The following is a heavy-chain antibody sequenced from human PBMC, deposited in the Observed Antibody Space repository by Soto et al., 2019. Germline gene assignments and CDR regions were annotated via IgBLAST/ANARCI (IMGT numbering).Heavy chain of an antibody. V-gene: IGHV4-39*01. Sequence: SETLSLTCTVSGGSISGSSYYWGWIRQPPGKGLEWIGNIYYSGSTYYNPSLKSRVTISVDTSKNQFSLKLSSVAAADTAVYYCMLGSGWKDFDYWGQGTLVTVS. CDR2: IYYSGST. CDR1: GGSISGSSYY. CDR3: MLGSGWKDFDY. J-gene: IGHJ4*02. D-gene: IGHD3-22*01.